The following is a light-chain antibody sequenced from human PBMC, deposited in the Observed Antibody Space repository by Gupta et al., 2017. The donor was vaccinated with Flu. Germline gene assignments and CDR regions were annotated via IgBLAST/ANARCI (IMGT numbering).Light chain of an antibody. J-gene: IGLJ2*01. CDR2: VES. CDR3: KSYGSSTSVV. Sequence: QSALTQPPSAPVSPGQSVTIYCTGTSSDVGGYHDVSWYQQQPGKVPKLILYVESTRPAGVPERFSGSKSGTTASLTIAGLQAEDEADYYCKSYGSSTSVVFGGGTKLTVL. CDR1: SSDVGGYHD. V-gene: IGLV2-8*01.